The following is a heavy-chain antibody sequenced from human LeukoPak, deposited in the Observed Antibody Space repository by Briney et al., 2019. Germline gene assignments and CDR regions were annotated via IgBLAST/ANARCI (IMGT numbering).Heavy chain of an antibody. D-gene: IGHD3-10*01. V-gene: IGHV5-51*01. J-gene: IGHJ5*02. Sequence: GESLKISCKGSGYSFTSYWIGWVRQMPGKGLEWMGIIYPGDSDTRYSPSLQGQVTISADKSISTAYLQWSSLKASDTAMYYCARTELWFGGLSNWFDPWGQGTLVTVSS. CDR1: GYSFTSYW. CDR2: IYPGDSDT. CDR3: ARTELWFGGLSNWFDP.